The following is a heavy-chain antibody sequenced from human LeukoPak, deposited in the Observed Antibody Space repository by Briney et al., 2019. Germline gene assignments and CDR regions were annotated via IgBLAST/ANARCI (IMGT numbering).Heavy chain of an antibody. CDR2: FDPEDGET. CDR1: GYTLTELS. J-gene: IGHJ4*02. Sequence: ASVKVSCKVSGYTLTELSMHWVRQAPGKGLEWMGGFDPEDGETIYAQKFQGRVTMTEDTSTDTACMELSSLRSEDTAVYYCATDNPIITMVRGALDYWGQGTLVTVSS. CDR3: ATDNPIITMVRGALDY. D-gene: IGHD3-10*01. V-gene: IGHV1-24*01.